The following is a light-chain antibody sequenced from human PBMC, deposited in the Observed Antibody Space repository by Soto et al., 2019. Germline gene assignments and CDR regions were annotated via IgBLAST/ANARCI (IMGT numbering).Light chain of an antibody. CDR3: QHRSICLS. CDR2: EAS. J-gene: IGKJ4*01. V-gene: IGKV3-11*01. CDR1: QSVSSY. Sequence: EIVLTQSPATLSLSPGERATLSCRASQSVSSYLAWYQHKPDQAPRLLIYEASNRATGIPARLSGSGSGTVFTLTINSLAPEDFADYYGQHRSICLSCGGGTEVEI.